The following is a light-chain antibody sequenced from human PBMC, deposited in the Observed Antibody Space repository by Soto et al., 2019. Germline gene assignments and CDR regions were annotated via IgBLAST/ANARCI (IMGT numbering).Light chain of an antibody. J-gene: IGKJ2*01. CDR1: QNVNSN. CDR3: QQYNTLNT. V-gene: IGKV3-15*01. CDR2: NVS. Sequence: EIAMTQSPATLSVSPGQRATLSCRASQNVNSNLAWYQQKPGHAPSPLMYNVSTRATGFPARFSGRGSGTEFTLTISSLQSEDSAIYYCQQYNTLNTFGQGTKLEIK.